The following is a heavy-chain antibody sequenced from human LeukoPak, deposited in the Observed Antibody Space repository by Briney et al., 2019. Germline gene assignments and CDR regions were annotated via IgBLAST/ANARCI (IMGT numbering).Heavy chain of an antibody. V-gene: IGHV1-18*01. CDR3: ARQVYTPVALPDY. CDR2: ISAYNGNT. Sequence: ASMKVSCKASGYTFTTYGITWVRQAPGQGLEWMGWISAYNGNTNYAQKLQGRVTMTTDTSTSTAYMELRGLRSDDTAIYYCARQVYTPVALPDYWGQGTLVTVSS. D-gene: IGHD5-18*01. CDR1: GYTFTTYG. J-gene: IGHJ4*02.